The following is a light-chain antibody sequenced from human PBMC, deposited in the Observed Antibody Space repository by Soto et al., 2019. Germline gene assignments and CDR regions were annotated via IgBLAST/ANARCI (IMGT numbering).Light chain of an antibody. CDR2: INYDGTH. CDR3: QSLGTGIQV. V-gene: IGLV4-69*01. Sequence: QPVLTQSPSASGSLGASVKLTCTLSSDYSTYAIAWHQQQSEKGPRFLMKINYDGTHSKGDGFFDRFSGSSSGAERHLTISSLQSEDEADHYCQSLGTGIQVFGGGTKLTVL. J-gene: IGLJ3*02. CDR1: SDYSTYA.